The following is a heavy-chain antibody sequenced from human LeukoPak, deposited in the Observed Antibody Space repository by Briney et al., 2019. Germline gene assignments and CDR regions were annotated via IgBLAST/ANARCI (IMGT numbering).Heavy chain of an antibody. Sequence: GGSLRLSCAASGFTFDDYAMSWVRQAPGKGLEWVSGINWNGGYTSYADSVKGRFTISRDNTKNSLYLQMNTLRVDDTAFYYCARTSGYSSGWFDPWGQGTLVTVSS. V-gene: IGHV3-20*04. D-gene: IGHD6-19*01. CDR1: GFTFDDYA. CDR3: ARTSGYSSGWFDP. J-gene: IGHJ5*02. CDR2: INWNGGYT.